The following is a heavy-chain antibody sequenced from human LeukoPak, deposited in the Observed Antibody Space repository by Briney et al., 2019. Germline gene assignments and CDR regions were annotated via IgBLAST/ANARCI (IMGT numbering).Heavy chain of an antibody. CDR3: ARSIVVVVAATRISWFDP. D-gene: IGHD2-15*01. Sequence: PGGSLRLSCAASGFTFSSYEMNWVRQAPGKGLEWVSYISSSGSTIYYADSVKGRFTISRDNATNSLYLQMNSLRAEDTAVYYCARSIVVVVAATRISWFDPWGQGTLATVSS. CDR1: GFTFSSYE. CDR2: ISSSGSTI. V-gene: IGHV3-48*03. J-gene: IGHJ5*02.